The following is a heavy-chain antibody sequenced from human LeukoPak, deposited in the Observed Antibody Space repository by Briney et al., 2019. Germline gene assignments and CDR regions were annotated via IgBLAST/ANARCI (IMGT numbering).Heavy chain of an antibody. V-gene: IGHV3-7*03. D-gene: IGHD3-9*01. CDR2: IKTDGSEK. CDR1: GFTFSSYW. Sequence: GGSLRLSCEASGFTFSSYWMSWVRQAPGKGLEWVANIKTDGSEKYYVDSVKGRFTISRDNAKNSLYLQMNSLRAENTAVYYCARDYTGYFPWGQGTLVIVSS. J-gene: IGHJ5*02. CDR3: ARDYTGYFP.